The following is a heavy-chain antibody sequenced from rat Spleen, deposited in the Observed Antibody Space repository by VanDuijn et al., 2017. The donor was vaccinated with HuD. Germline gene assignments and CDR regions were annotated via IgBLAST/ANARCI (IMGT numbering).Heavy chain of an antibody. CDR2: ISYDGSST. CDR3: ARRGAYFDY. V-gene: IGHV5-29*01. Sequence: EAQLVESDGGLVQPGRSLKLSCAASGFTFSDYYMAWVRQAPTKGLEWVATISYDGSSTYYRDSVKGRFTISRDNAKSTLYLQMDSLRSEDTATYYCARRGAYFDYWGQGVMVTVSS. J-gene: IGHJ2*01. CDR1: GFTFSDYY.